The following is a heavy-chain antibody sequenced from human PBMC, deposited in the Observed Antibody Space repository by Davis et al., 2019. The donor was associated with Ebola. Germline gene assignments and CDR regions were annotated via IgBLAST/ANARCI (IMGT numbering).Heavy chain of an antibody. V-gene: IGHV4-59*01. J-gene: IGHJ6*03. CDR3: ARDLDGGNYIDV. CDR2: VYGSGNT. Sequence: SETLSLTCSVSGGSISSIFWSWIRQPPGKGLEWIGYVYGSGNTNYNPSLKRRVTISRDTSKKQFSLKLTSVTAADTAVYYCARDLDGGNYIDVWGKGTTVIVTS. CDR1: GGSISSIF. D-gene: IGHD4-23*01.